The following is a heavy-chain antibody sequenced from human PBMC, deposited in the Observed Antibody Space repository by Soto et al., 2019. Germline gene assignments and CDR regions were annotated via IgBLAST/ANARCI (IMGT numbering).Heavy chain of an antibody. CDR2: IYYSGST. V-gene: IGHV4-61*01. J-gene: IGHJ4*02. Sequence: SETLSLTCTVSGGSVSSGSYYWSWIRQPPGKGLEWIGYIYYSGSTNYNPSLKSRVTISVDTSKNQFSLKLSSVTAAGTAVYYCERGEYYFDYWGQRTLVTVSS. CDR1: GGSVSSGSYY. CDR3: ERGEYYFDY.